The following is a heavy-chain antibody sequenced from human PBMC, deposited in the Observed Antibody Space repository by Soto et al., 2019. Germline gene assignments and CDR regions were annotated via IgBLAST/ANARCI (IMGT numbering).Heavy chain of an antibody. CDR2: ISGSGGST. V-gene: IGHV3-23*01. D-gene: IGHD3-16*02. J-gene: IGHJ4*02. CDR1: GFTFSSYA. CDR3: AKEGSTFGGVIVTIDPFDY. Sequence: GGSLRLSCAASGFTFSSYAMSWVRQAPGKGLEWVSAISGSGGSTYYADSVKGRLTISRDKSKNTLYLQMNSLRAEDTAVYDCAKEGSTFGGVIVTIDPFDYWGQGTLVTVSS.